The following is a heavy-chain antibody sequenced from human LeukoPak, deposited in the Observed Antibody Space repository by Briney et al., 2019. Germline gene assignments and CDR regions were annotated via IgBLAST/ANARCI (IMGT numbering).Heavy chain of an antibody. Sequence: GGSLRLSCAASGFTFSSYSMNWVRQAPGKGLEWVSSISSSSSYIYYADSVKGRFTISRDNAKNSLYLQMNSLRAEDTAVYYCARDSSIAARPADYWGQGTLVTVSS. J-gene: IGHJ4*02. CDR3: ARDSSIAARPADY. V-gene: IGHV3-21*01. D-gene: IGHD6-6*01. CDR2: ISSSSSYI. CDR1: GFTFSSYS.